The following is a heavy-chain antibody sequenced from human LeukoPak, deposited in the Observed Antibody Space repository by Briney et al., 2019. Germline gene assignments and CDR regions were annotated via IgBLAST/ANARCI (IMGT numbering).Heavy chain of an antibody. J-gene: IGHJ5*02. D-gene: IGHD6-13*01. V-gene: IGHV1-69*13. Sequence: ASVKVSCKASGGTFSGYAISWVRQAPGQGLEWMGGIIPIFGTANYAQKFQGRVTITADESTSTAYMELSGLRSEDTAVYYCAREPSSSWYLPSLYNWFDPWGQGTLVTVSS. CDR2: IIPIFGTA. CDR1: GGTFSGYA. CDR3: AREPSSSWYLPSLYNWFDP.